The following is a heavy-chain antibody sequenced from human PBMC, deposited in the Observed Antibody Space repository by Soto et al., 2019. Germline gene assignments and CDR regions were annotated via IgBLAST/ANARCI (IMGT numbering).Heavy chain of an antibody. D-gene: IGHD2-21*02. CDR2: VYHTGDT. Sequence: SETLSLTCGVSGSTVAGSHWWSWVRQSPGRGLEWIGNVYHTGDTNFNPSLQSRVAFSVDKSNNQFSLRLTSLTAADTAVYFCAREIVTAGGNNYFDPWGPGTLVTVSS. J-gene: IGHJ5*02. V-gene: IGHV4-4*02. CDR1: GSTVAGSHW. CDR3: AREIVTAGGNNYFDP.